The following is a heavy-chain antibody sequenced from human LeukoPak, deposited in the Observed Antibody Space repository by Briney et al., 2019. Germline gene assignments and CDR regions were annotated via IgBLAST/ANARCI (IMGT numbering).Heavy chain of an antibody. CDR2: IYHSGST. J-gene: IGHJ4*02. Sequence: PSQTLSLTCTVSGGSISSSGYYWSWIRQPPGKGLEWIGYIYHSGSTYYNPSLKSRVIISVDRSKNQFSLNLTSVTAADTAVYYCARSSGYYAYWGQGTLVTVSS. CDR3: ARSSGYYAY. CDR1: GGSISSSGYY. V-gene: IGHV4-30-2*01. D-gene: IGHD3-22*01.